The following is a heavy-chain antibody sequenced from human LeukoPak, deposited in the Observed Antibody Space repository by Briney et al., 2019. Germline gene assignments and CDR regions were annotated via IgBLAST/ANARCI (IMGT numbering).Heavy chain of an antibody. D-gene: IGHD1-26*01. J-gene: IGHJ6*02. CDR2: FDPEDGET. V-gene: IGHV1-24*01. CDR1: GYTLTELS. Sequence: ASVKVSCKVSGYTLTELSMHWVRQAPGKGLEWMGGFDPEDGETIYAQKFQGRVTMTRDTSTSTVYMELSSLRSEDTAVYYCAREWGGSYYTYYYYGMDVWGQGTTVTVSS. CDR3: AREWGGSYYTYYYYGMDV.